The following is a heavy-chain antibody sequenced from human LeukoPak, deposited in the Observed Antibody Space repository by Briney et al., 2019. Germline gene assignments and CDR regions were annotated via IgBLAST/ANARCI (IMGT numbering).Heavy chain of an antibody. Sequence: ASVKVSCKSSGGTCSSYAISWVRQAPGQGLEWMGGIIPIFGTANYAQKFQGRVTITADESTSTAYMELSSLRSEDTAVYYCARDSEHYGSGDPGPWGQGTLVTVSS. CDR1: GGTCSSYA. CDR2: IIPIFGTA. J-gene: IGHJ5*02. D-gene: IGHD3-10*01. CDR3: ARDSEHYGSGDPGP. V-gene: IGHV1-69*13.